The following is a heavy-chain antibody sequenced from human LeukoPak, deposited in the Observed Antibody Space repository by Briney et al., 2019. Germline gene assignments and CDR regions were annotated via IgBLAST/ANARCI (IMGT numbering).Heavy chain of an antibody. D-gene: IGHD2-21*02. CDR1: RFTFSSYA. J-gene: IGHJ4*02. CDR2: ISGSGGST. Sequence: GGSLRLSCAASRFTFSSYAMSWVRQAPGKGLEWVSAISGSGGSTYYADSVKGRFTISRDNSKNTLYLQMNSLRAEDTAIYYCAKDQAYCGGDCYPEVFDYWGQGTLVTVSP. CDR3: AKDQAYCGGDCYPEVFDY. V-gene: IGHV3-23*01.